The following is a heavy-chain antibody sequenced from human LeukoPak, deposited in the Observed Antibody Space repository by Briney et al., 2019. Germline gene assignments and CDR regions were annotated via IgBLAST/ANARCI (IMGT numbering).Heavy chain of an antibody. CDR3: ARHASVSGNWPRPLDY. V-gene: IGHV4-34*01. Sequence: PSETLSLTCAVYGGSFSGYYWSWIRQPPGKGLEWIGEINHSGSTYYNPSLKSRVTISVDTSKNQFSLKLTSVTAADTAVYYCARHASVSGNWPRPLDYWGQGSLVTVSS. D-gene: IGHD6-19*01. CDR2: INHSGST. CDR1: GGSFSGYY. J-gene: IGHJ4*02.